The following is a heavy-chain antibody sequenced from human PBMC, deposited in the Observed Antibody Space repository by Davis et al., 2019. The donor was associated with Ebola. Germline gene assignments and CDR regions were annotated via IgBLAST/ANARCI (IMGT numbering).Heavy chain of an antibody. D-gene: IGHD4-17*01. J-gene: IGHJ4*02. Sequence: GESLKISCAASGFSIRSYEMNWVRQAPGKGLEWVSFMSSGGSTIYYADSVKGRFTISRDNAKNSLYLQMNSLRAEDTAVYYCARDVMTTVYWGQGTLVTVSS. CDR2: MSSGGSTI. CDR1: GFSIRSYE. V-gene: IGHV3-48*03. CDR3: ARDVMTTVY.